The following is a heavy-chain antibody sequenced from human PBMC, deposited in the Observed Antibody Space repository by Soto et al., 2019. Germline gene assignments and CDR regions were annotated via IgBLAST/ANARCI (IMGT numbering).Heavy chain of an antibody. CDR3: ARGDDYGDYGGYFDY. CDR2: INRSGSTI. Sequence: GGSLRLSCAASGFTVSSNYMSWIRQAPGKGLEWISYINRSGSTIYYADSVKGRVTISRDNAKKSVSLQMNSLRAEDTAGYYCARGDDYGDYGGYFDYGGREPLVTVSS. J-gene: IGHJ4*02. CDR1: GFTVSSNY. D-gene: IGHD4-17*01. V-gene: IGHV3-11*01.